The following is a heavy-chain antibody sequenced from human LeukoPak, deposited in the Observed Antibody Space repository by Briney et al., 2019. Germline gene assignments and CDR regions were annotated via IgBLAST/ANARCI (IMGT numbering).Heavy chain of an antibody. V-gene: IGHV4-39*01. CDR3: ARQRRNDCGSPSCYIDY. J-gene: IGHJ4*02. CDR2: ISYSGNS. D-gene: IGHD2-2*02. Sequence: SETLSLTCTVSGGSISSGSSYWGWIRQPPGKGLEWIGSISYSGNSYYNPSLKSRVTISVDTSKNHFSLKLTSVTAADMAVYYCARQRRNDCGSPSCYIDYWGQGTLVTVSS. CDR1: GGSISSGSSY.